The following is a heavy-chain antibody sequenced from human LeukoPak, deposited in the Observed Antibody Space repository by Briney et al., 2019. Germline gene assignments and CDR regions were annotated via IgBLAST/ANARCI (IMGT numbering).Heavy chain of an antibody. CDR3: ARDKGSGWYAYFDY. Sequence: GGSLRLSCAASGFTFSSYGMHWVRQAPGKGLEWVAVIWYDGSNKYYADSVKGRFTISRDNSKNTLYLQMNSLRAEDTAVYYCARDKGSGWYAYFDYWGQGTLVTVSS. D-gene: IGHD6-19*01. J-gene: IGHJ4*02. V-gene: IGHV3-33*01. CDR1: GFTFSSYG. CDR2: IWYDGSNK.